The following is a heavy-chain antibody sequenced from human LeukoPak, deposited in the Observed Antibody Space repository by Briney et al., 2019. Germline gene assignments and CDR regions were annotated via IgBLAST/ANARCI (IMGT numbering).Heavy chain of an antibody. Sequence: ASVKVSCKASGYTFTSYGISWVRQAPGQGLEWMGWISAYNDNTNYAQKLQGRVTMTTDTSTSTAYMELRSLRSDDTAVYYCARDRGIAAAGSPVWIRWGQGTLVTVSS. CDR1: GYTFTSYG. J-gene: IGHJ4*02. V-gene: IGHV1-18*01. D-gene: IGHD6-13*01. CDR3: ARDRGIAAAGSPVWIR. CDR2: ISAYNDNT.